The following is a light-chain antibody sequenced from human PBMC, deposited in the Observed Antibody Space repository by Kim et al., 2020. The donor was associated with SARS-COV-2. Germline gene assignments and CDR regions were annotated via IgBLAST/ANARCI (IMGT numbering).Light chain of an antibody. Sequence: IVMTQSPLSLTVIPGEPASISCRASQSLLHRIGYHYLDWYLQKPGQAPHLLIYLGSNRASGVPERFSGSGSGTDFTLKISRVEPEDVGIYYCMQVIQIPETFGPGTKVEIK. J-gene: IGKJ1*01. CDR2: LGS. CDR1: QSLLHRIGYHY. V-gene: IGKV2-28*01. CDR3: MQVIQIPET.